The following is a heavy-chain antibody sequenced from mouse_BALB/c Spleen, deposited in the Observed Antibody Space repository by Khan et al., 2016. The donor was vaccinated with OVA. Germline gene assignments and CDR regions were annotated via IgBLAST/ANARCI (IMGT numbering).Heavy chain of an antibody. CDR3: ARSPLMIAQFAY. V-gene: IGHV1-7*01. D-gene: IGHD2-4*01. CDR2: INPSTGYA. J-gene: IGHJ3*01. Sequence: QVQLQQSGAELAKPGASVKMSCKASGYTFTSSWMHWVKQRPGQGLEWIGSINPSTGYAEYDQKFKDMATLTADESSSTAYMRLSGLTSEDSAVYYCARSPLMIAQFAYWGQGTVVTVSA. CDR1: GYTFTSSW.